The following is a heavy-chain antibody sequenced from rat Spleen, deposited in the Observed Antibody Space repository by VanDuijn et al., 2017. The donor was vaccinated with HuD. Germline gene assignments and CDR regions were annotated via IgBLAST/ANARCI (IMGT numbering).Heavy chain of an antibody. Sequence: EVQLVESGGGLVQPGGSLKLSCAASGFTFSNYDIAWVRQAPTKGLEWVASISTGSDNTYYRVSVKGRFTISRDNAKSTLYLQMDSLTSDETATYYCVRPPRYTGNYWGQGVMVTVSS. D-gene: IGHD4-1*01. CDR2: ISTGSDNT. CDR1: GFTFSNYD. CDR3: VRPPRYTGNY. J-gene: IGHJ2*01. V-gene: IGHV5S23*01.